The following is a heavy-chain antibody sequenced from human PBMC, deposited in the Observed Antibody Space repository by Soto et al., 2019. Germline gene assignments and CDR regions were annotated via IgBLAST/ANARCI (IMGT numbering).Heavy chain of an antibody. D-gene: IGHD6-13*01. CDR3: AREVAAAAFDY. CDR1: GCTFSSYA. V-gene: IGHV3-64*01. CDR2: ISSNGGST. Sequence: GGSLRLSCAASGCTFSSYAMHWVRQAPGKGLEYVSAISSNGGSTYYANSVKGRFTISRDNSKNTLYLQMGSLRAEDMAVYYCAREVAAAAFDYWGQGTLVTVSS. J-gene: IGHJ4*02.